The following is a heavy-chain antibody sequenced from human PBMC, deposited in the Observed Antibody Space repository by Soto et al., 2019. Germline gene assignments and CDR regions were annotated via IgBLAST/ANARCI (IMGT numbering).Heavy chain of an antibody. CDR1: GFTFSSYS. V-gene: IGHV3-21*01. CDR2: ISSSSSYI. Sequence: GGSLRLSCAASGFTFSSYSMNCVRQAPGKGLEWVSSISSSSSYIYYADSVKGRFTISRDNAKNSLYLQMNSLRAEDTAVYYCARAAVVVPAAIPVNFDYWGQGTLVTVSS. CDR3: ARAAVVVPAAIPVNFDY. D-gene: IGHD2-2*01. J-gene: IGHJ4*02.